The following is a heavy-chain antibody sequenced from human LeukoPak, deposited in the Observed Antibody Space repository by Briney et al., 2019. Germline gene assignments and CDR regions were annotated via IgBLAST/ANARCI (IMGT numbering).Heavy chain of an antibody. CDR3: ARAPTVLVGYCSSSSCQADY. J-gene: IGHJ4*02. CDR1: GFTFGDYA. D-gene: IGHD2-2*01. CDR2: ISWNSGTI. V-gene: IGHV3-9*01. Sequence: GRSLRLSCAASGFTFGDYAMNWVRLAPGKGLEWVSGISWNSGTIGYADSVKGRFTISRDNAKNSLYLQMNSLRVEDTAVHYCARAPTVLVGYCSSSSCQADYWGQGTLVTVSS.